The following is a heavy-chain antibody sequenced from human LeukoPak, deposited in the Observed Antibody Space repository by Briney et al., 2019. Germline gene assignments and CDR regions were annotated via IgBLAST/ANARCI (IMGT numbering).Heavy chain of an antibody. CDR1: GGSFSGYY. V-gene: IGHV4-34*01. Sequence: PSETLSLTCAVYGGSFSGYYWSWIRQPPGKGLEWIGEINHSGSTNYNPSLKSRVTISVDTPKNQFSLKLSSVTAADTAVYYCASFARGYYDSSGYQLAAGASDIWGQGTMVTVSS. D-gene: IGHD3-22*01. CDR3: ASFARGYYDSSGYQLAAGASDI. J-gene: IGHJ3*02. CDR2: INHSGST.